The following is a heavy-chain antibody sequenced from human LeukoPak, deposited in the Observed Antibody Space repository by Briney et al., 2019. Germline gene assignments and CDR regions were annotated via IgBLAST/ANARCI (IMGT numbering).Heavy chain of an antibody. CDR3: AKDCYDSSGLLGKIDY. D-gene: IGHD3-22*01. V-gene: IGHV3-30*02. J-gene: IGHJ4*02. CDR2: IRYDGRNK. Sequence: PGGSLRLSCAASGFTFSSYGMHWVCQAPGKGLEWVAFIRYDGRNKYYADSVKGRFTISRDNSKNTLYLQMNSLRAEDTAVYYCAKDCYDSSGLLGKIDYWGQGTLVTVSS. CDR1: GFTFSSYG.